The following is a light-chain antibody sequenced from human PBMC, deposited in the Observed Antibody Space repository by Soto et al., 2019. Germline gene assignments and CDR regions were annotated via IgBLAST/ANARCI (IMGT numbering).Light chain of an antibody. CDR3: LQDYGYPWT. CDR2: EAS. Sequence: AIQVTQSPSSLSASVGDRVTISCRASQGIGNDLGWYQQKPGKAPKLLIYEASTLQTGVASRFSGSGSGTDFTLTISSLQPEDFATYDCLQDYGYPWTFGQGTKVEVK. J-gene: IGKJ1*01. V-gene: IGKV1-6*01. CDR1: QGIGND.